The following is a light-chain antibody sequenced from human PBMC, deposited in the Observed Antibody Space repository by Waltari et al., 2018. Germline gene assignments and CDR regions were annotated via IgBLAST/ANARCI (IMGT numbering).Light chain of an antibody. CDR2: GDN. V-gene: IGLV1-40*01. Sequence: QSVLTQPPSVSGAPGQRVTISCTGSSSNSGAGFDVHWYHQLPGTAPKLLIYGDNNRPSGVSDRFSGYNSGTSASLAITGLQADDEADYYCQSYDSSLSGYVFGSGTKVTVL. J-gene: IGLJ1*01. CDR1: SSNSGAGFD. CDR3: QSYDSSLSGYV.